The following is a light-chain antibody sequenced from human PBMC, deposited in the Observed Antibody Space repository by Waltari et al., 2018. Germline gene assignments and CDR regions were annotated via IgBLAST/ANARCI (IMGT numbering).Light chain of an antibody. CDR3: QVWDTANDHLV. Sequence: SYVLTQPPSVSVAPEQTARIACGGNNIGRKSVHWYQQKPGQAPVLVVYDNRDRPSGIPERFSGSNSGNTATLTISRVEAGDEADYYCQVWDTANDHLVFGGWTKLIVL. J-gene: IGLJ2*01. CDR2: DNR. V-gene: IGLV3-21*02. CDR1: NIGRKS.